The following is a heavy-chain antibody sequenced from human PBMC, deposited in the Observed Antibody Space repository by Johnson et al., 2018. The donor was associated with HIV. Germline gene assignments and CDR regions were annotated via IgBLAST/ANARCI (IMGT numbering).Heavy chain of an antibody. Sequence: QVLLVESGGGVVQPGRSLRLSCAASGYTFSSYAMHWVRQAPGKGLEWVAVISYDANNKYYADSVKGRFTISRDNSKNTLYLQMNSLRAEDTAVYYCARVSTSTIAVAGHRFDIWGQGTMVTGSS. D-gene: IGHD6-19*01. CDR3: ARVSTSTIAVAGHRFDI. CDR2: ISYDANNK. J-gene: IGHJ3*02. CDR1: GYTFSSYA. V-gene: IGHV3-30-3*01.